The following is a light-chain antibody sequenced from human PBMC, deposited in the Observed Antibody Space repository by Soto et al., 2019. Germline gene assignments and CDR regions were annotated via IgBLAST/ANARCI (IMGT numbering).Light chain of an antibody. J-gene: IGKJ4*01. CDR3: QQHSNWPLT. V-gene: IGKV3-11*01. Sequence: EIVLTQSPATQPLSPGERATLSCRASQSVSSYLAWYQQKPGQAPRLLIYDASNRATGIPARFSGSGSGTDFTLTISSREPADVAVYYCQQHSNWPLTFGGGTKVEIK. CDR1: QSVSSY. CDR2: DAS.